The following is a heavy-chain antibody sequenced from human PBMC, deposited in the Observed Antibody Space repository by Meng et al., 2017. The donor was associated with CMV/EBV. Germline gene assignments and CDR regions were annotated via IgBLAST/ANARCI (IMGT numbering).Heavy chain of an antibody. Sequence: QLVQPGADGKKPGASLKFSVKPSGYTFTSNGISWVRQAPGQGLEWMGWISAYNGNTNYAQKLQGRVTMTTDTSTSTAYMELRSLRSDDTAVYYCARDPLFGGGGRFDLWGRGTLVTVSS. D-gene: IGHD3-10*01. CDR1: GYTFTSNG. J-gene: IGHJ2*01. V-gene: IGHV1-18*01. CDR3: ARDPLFGGGGRFDL. CDR2: ISAYNGNT.